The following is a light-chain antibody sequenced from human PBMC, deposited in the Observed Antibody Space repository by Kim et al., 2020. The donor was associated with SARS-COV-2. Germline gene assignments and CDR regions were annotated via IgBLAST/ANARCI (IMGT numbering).Light chain of an antibody. CDR3: QAWDSSSVV. CDR1: KLGDKF. V-gene: IGLV3-1*01. J-gene: IGLJ2*01. Sequence: SVSPGQTASIICSGDKLGDKFACWYQQKPGQSPVLVIYHDSKRPSGIPERFSGSNSGSTATLTISGTQAMDEADYYCQAWDSSSVVFGGGTQLTVL. CDR2: HDS.